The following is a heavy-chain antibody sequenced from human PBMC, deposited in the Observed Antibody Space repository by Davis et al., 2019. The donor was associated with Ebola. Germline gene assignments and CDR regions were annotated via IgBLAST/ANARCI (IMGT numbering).Heavy chain of an antibody. Sequence: ASVKVSCKASGYIFGTYVINWMRQAPGQGLKYMGWINTHTGKPTYAQDITGRYVFSLDTSVSTAYLQINSLKTEDNAVYYCARINPSTFSIDHWGQGTLVTVSS. CDR3: ARINPSTFSIDH. J-gene: IGHJ4*02. CDR2: INTHTGKP. CDR1: GYIFGTYV. V-gene: IGHV7-4-1*02. D-gene: IGHD2/OR15-2a*01.